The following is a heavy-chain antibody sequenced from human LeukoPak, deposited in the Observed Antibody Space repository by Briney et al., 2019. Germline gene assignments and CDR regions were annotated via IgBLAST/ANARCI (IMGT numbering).Heavy chain of an antibody. V-gene: IGHV1-69*04. D-gene: IGHD4-17*01. CDR1: GDNFNNYA. J-gene: IGHJ4*02. CDR3: AREGSTVTSLGF. Sequence: SVKVSCKGSGDNFNNYATTWVRQAPDQGFEWVGRIIPYLNMVTYAQKFQGRVTITADKSTNTVYMDLANLRFDDTAVYYCAREGSTVTSLGFWGQGSLVTVSS. CDR2: IIPYLNMV.